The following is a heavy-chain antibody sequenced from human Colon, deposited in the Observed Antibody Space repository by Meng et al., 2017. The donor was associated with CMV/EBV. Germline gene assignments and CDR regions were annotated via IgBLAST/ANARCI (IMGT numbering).Heavy chain of an antibody. CDR1: GFTFSSYA. Sequence: GGSLRLSCAASGFTFSSYAIHWVRQAPGKGLEWVAFIRYDGTKADYADSVTGRFTISRDNAKNSLHLQMTSLRPEDSAVYYCAKEFVLGTHLDHWGQGTLVTVSS. J-gene: IGHJ4*02. D-gene: IGHD2-21*02. CDR3: AKEFVLGTHLDH. CDR2: IRYDGTKA. V-gene: IGHV3-30*02.